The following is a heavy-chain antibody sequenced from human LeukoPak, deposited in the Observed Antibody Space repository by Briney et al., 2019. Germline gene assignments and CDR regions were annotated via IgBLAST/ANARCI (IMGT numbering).Heavy chain of an antibody. J-gene: IGHJ4*02. CDR3: ARSYDFWSGYYGFDY. Sequence: GGSLRLSCAASGFTVSSNYMSWVRQAPGKGLEWVSVIYSGGSTYYADSVKGRFTISRDNSKNTLYLQMNSLRAEDTAVYHCARSYDFWSGYYGFDYWGQGTLVTVSS. V-gene: IGHV3-66*02. CDR1: GFTVSSNY. D-gene: IGHD3-3*01. CDR2: IYSGGST.